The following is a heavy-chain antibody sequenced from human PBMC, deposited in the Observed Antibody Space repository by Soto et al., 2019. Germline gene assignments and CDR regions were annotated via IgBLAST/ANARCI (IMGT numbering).Heavy chain of an antibody. CDR1: GGCFSSGGYY. V-gene: IGHV4-31*11. Sequence: SETLSLTSAVSGGCFSSGGYYWSWIRQLPGKGLEWIGYIYYSGSTYYNTSLKSRFTISLDTSKNQFSLKLSSVTAADTAVYYCARATSFSGHHGYWGQGTLVTVSS. CDR2: IYYSGST. D-gene: IGHD2-8*02. J-gene: IGHJ4*02. CDR3: ARATSFSGHHGY.